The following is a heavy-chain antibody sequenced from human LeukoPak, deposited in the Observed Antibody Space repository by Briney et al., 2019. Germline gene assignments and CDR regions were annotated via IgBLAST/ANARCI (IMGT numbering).Heavy chain of an antibody. CDR1: GFTFSSYW. D-gene: IGHD1-26*01. CDR2: INSDGSST. V-gene: IGHV3-74*01. CDR3: ARADTLLLPVYYFGY. Sequence: GGSLRLSCAASGFTFSSYWMHWVRQAPGKGLVWVSRINSDGSSTSYADSVKGRFTISRDNAKNTLYLQMSSLRAEDTAVYYCARADTLLLPVYYFGYWGQGTLVTVSS. J-gene: IGHJ4*02.